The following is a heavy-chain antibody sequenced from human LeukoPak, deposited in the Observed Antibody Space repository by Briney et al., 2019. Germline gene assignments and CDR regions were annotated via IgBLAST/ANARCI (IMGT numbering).Heavy chain of an antibody. V-gene: IGHV3-74*01. CDR3: AKDESKDGWELLRLDY. CDR1: GFTFSSYW. J-gene: IGHJ4*02. Sequence: GGSLRLSCAVSGFTFSSYWMHWVRQAPGKGLVWVSRINSDGRRTTYAESVKGRFTISRDNSRNTLYLQMNSLRAEDTAVYYCAKDESKDGWELLRLDYWGQGTLVTVSS. D-gene: IGHD1-26*01. CDR2: INSDGRRT.